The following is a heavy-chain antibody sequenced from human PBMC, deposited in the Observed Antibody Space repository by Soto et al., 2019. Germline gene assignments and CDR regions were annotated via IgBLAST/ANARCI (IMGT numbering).Heavy chain of an antibody. V-gene: IGHV4-59*08. J-gene: IGHJ4*02. D-gene: IGHD4-17*01. Sequence: SETLSLTCTVSGGSISSYYWSWIRQPPGKGLEWIGYIYYSGSTNYNPSLKSRVTISVDTSKNQFSLKLSSVTAADTAVYFFARGGDDYGDYVDEDYFDYWGQGTLVTVSS. CDR3: ARGGDDYGDYVDEDYFDY. CDR1: GGSISSYY. CDR2: IYYSGST.